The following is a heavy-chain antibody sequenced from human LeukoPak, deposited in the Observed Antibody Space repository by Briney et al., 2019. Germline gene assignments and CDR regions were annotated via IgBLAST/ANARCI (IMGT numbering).Heavy chain of an antibody. J-gene: IGHJ4*02. Sequence: GASVKVSCKASGYTFTGYYMHWVRQAPGQGLEWMGWFNPNSGGTDNAQNFQGRVTMTRDTSISTAYMELSRLRSDDTAVYYCARHDISGYHHDYWGQGTLVTDSS. V-gene: IGHV1-2*02. CDR1: GYTFTGYY. CDR3: ARHDISGYHHDY. CDR2: FNPNSGGT. D-gene: IGHD3-22*01.